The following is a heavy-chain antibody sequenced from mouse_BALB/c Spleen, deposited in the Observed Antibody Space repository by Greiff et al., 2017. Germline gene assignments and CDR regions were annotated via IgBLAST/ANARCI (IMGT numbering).Heavy chain of an antibody. CDR3: ARANWYYFDY. D-gene: IGHD4-1*01. J-gene: IGHJ2*01. CDR1: GFNIKDYY. Sequence: VQLQQSGAELVRPGALVKLSCKASGFNIKDYYMHWVKQRPEQGLEWIGWIDPENGNTIYDPKFQGKASITADTSSNTAYLQLSSLTSEDTAVYYCARANWYYFDYWGQGTTLTVSS. V-gene: IGHV14-1*02. CDR2: IDPENGNT.